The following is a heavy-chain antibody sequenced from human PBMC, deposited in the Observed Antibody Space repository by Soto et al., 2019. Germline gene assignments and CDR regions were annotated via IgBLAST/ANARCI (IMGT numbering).Heavy chain of an antibody. D-gene: IGHD5-12*01. J-gene: IGHJ4*02. CDR3: AREIGDGYNYPFDY. V-gene: IGHV3-30-3*01. CDR2: ISYDGSNK. Sequence: HPGGSLRLSCAASGFTFSSYAMHWVRQAPGKGLEWVAVISYDGSNKYYADSVKGRFTISRDNSKNTLYLQMNSLRAEDTAVYYCAREIGDGYNYPFDYWGQGT. CDR1: GFTFSSYA.